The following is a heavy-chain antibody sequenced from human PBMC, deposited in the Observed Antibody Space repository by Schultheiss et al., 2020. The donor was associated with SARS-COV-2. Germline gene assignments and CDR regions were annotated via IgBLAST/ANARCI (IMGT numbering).Heavy chain of an antibody. CDR1: GFTFSNSD. CDR3: AKGQGRYCSGGSCNSVDY. J-gene: IGHJ4*02. D-gene: IGHD2-15*01. CDR2: VSWNGSRT. Sequence: SCSASGFTFSNSDMNWVHQAPGKGLEWVSGVSWNGSRTHYADSVKGRFTISRDNSKNTLYLQMNSLRAEDTAVYYCAKGQGRYCSGGSCNSVDYWGQGTLVTVSS. V-gene: IGHV3-35*01.